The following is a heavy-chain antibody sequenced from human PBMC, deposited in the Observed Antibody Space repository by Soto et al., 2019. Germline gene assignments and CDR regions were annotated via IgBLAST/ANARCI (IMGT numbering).Heavy chain of an antibody. D-gene: IGHD3-10*01. V-gene: IGHV3-66*01. CDR2: IYSGGST. CDR3: ARDSVFWFGELNYMDV. Sequence: EVQLVESGGGLVQPGGSLRLSCEASDFTVSSNYMSWVRQAPGKGLEWVSVIYSGGSTYYADSVRGRFTISRDSSKNTIYLQMNSLRAEDTAVYYCARDSVFWFGELNYMDVWGNGTTVTVSS. J-gene: IGHJ6*03. CDR1: DFTVSSNY.